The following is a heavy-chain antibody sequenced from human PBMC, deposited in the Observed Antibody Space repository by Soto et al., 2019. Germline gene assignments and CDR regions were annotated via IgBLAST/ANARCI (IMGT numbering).Heavy chain of an antibody. Sequence: QVQLVQSGAEVKKSGSSVKVSCKASGGTLNSYTINWVRQAPGHGPEWLGRIIPVLGVANYAQTFQGRVTITADKSTSTVYMDLTSLRSEDTAVYYCARSSVAAAGILGNWGPGTQVTVSS. D-gene: IGHD6-13*01. CDR1: GGTLNSYT. CDR3: ARSSVAAAGILGN. V-gene: IGHV1-69*02. CDR2: IIPVLGVA. J-gene: IGHJ4*02.